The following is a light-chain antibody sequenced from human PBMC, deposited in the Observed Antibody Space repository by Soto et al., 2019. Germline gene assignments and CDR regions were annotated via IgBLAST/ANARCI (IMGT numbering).Light chain of an antibody. Sequence: DIQMTQSPSTLSASVGDTVTITCRASQTISGWLAWYQQRPGKAPNLLIFDASTLESGVPSRFRGSGSRTTFTLTISSLQSDDFATYYCLQYNGYYRTFGQGTKVDIK. CDR1: QTISGW. CDR3: LQYNGYYRT. V-gene: IGKV1-5*01. J-gene: IGKJ1*01. CDR2: DAS.